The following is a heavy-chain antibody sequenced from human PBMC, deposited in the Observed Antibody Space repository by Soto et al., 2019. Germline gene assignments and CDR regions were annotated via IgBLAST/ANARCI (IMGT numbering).Heavy chain of an antibody. CDR1: GFSFSTYG. J-gene: IGHJ6*02. V-gene: IGHV3-30*18. CDR3: AKVVRADTTSSNFYYYSGMDV. D-gene: IGHD6-6*01. Sequence: GGSLRLSCSASGFSFSTYGMHWVRQAPGKGLEWMAVISNDGSIKYYADSVKGRFTISRDNSKDTLFLQMNSLRGEDTAVYYCAKVVRADTTSSNFYYYSGMDVWGQGTTVTVSS. CDR2: ISNDGSIK.